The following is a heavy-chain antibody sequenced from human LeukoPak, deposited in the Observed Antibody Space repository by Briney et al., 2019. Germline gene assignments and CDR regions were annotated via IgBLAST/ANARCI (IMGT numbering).Heavy chain of an antibody. CDR2: ISYDGSNK. CDR1: GFTFSSYG. D-gene: IGHD3-3*01. V-gene: IGHV3-30*03. J-gene: IGHJ3*02. Sequence: GGSLRLSCAASGFTFSSYGMHWVRQAPGKGLEWVAVISYDGSNKYYADSVKGRFTISRDNSKNTLYLQMNSLRAEDTAVYYCARDTNDFWSGLDQGAFDIWGQGTMVTVSS. CDR3: ARDTNDFWSGLDQGAFDI.